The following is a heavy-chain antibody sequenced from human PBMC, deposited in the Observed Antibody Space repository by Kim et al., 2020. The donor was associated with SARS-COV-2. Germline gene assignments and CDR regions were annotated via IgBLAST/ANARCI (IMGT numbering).Heavy chain of an antibody. D-gene: IGHD5-12*01. Sequence: PSLKSRVTISVDKSKNQFSLKLSSVTAADTAVYYCARATSGYSGSAAFDIWGQGTMVTASS. J-gene: IGHJ3*02. V-gene: IGHV4-4*02. CDR3: ARATSGYSGSAAFDI.